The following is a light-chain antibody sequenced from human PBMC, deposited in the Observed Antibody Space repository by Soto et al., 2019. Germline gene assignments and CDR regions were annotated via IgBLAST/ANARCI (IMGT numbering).Light chain of an antibody. J-gene: IGKJ1*01. CDR1: QGIGND. V-gene: IGKV1-6*01. CDR3: LQDYNYPWT. Sequence: AIQMTQSPSSLSASVGDRVTITCRASQGIGNDLGWYQQKPGKAPKLLIYAASNLQSGVPSRFSGSGSGTDFTLTISSLQPEDFAPYYCLQDYNYPWTFGQGTKVEIK. CDR2: AAS.